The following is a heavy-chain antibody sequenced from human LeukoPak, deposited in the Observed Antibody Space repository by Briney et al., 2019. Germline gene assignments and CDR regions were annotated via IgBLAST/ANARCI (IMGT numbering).Heavy chain of an antibody. CDR1: GGSFSGYY. CDR2: INHSGST. J-gene: IGHJ4*02. CDR3: ARAGITGTTSDYFDY. Sequence: SETLSLTCAVYGGSFSGYYWSWIRQPPGKGLEWIGEINHSGSTNYNPSLKSRVTISVDTSKNQFSLKLSSVTAADTAVYYCARAGITGTTSDYFDYWGQGTLVTVSS. V-gene: IGHV4-34*01. D-gene: IGHD1-7*01.